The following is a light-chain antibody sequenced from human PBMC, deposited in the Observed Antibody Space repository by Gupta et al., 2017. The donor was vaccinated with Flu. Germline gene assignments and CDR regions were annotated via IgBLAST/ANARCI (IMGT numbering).Light chain of an antibody. CDR3: SSDGYSRV. CDR2: EVT. Sequence: QSVLTQPPSASGSPGQSVAISCTGTSSDIGRYNYVSWYQQYPGKAPNLIIYEVTKRPSGVPDRFSGSKSGNTASLTVSGLRGEDEADYYCSSDGYSRVFGTGTKVTVL. CDR1: SSDIGRYNY. V-gene: IGLV2-8*01. J-gene: IGLJ1*01.